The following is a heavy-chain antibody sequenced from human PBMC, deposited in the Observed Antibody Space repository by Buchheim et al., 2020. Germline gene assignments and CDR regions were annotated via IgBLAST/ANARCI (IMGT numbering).Heavy chain of an antibody. D-gene: IGHD2-15*01. J-gene: IGHJ4*02. CDR1: GGSISSSSYC. V-gene: IGHV4-39*01. Sequence: QLQLQESGPGLVKPSETLSLTCTVSGGSISSSSYCWGWIRQPPGKGLEWIGSIYYSGSTYYNPSLKSRVTISVDTSKNQFSLKLSSVTAADTAVYYCARHQNIVVVVAATTPFDYWGQGTL. CDR2: IYYSGST. CDR3: ARHQNIVVVVAATTPFDY.